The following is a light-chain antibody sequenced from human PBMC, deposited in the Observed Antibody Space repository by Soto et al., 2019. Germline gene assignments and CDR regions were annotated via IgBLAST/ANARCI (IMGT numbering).Light chain of an antibody. V-gene: IGKV1-9*01. CDR2: AAS. Sequence: DIQLTQSLSFLSPSIGESVTITCRASQVISTSLAWYQVKPGKAPKLLIYAASTLESGVPSRFSATVSGTEFSLTITSLHPEDFATYYCQQLFDSPITLGQGTRLEIK. J-gene: IGKJ5*01. CDR3: QQLFDSPIT. CDR1: QVISTS.